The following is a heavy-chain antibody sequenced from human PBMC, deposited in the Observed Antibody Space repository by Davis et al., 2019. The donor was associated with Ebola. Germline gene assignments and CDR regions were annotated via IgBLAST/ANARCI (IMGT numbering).Heavy chain of an antibody. CDR3: AREGEYSGYDLSWFDP. J-gene: IGHJ5*02. CDR2: IYYSGAT. D-gene: IGHD5-12*01. V-gene: IGHV4-59*01. CDR1: GGSFSNSY. Sequence: SETLSLTCTVAGGSFSNSYWSWIRQPPGKGLEWIGYIYYSGATNYNPSLKGRVTISVDTSKNQFSLKLSSVTAADTAVYYCAREGEYSGYDLSWFDPWGQGTLVTVSS.